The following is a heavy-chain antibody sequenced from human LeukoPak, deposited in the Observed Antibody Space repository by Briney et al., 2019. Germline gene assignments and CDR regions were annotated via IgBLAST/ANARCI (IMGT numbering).Heavy chain of an antibody. J-gene: IGHJ4*02. CDR2: INPNSGGT. CDR3: ARRAIFGAWIWLDY. CDR1: GYTFTGYY. Sequence: RASVKVSCKASGYTFTGYYMHWVRQAPGQGLEWMGWINPNSGGTNYAQKFQGWVTMTRNTSISTAYMELSSLRSEDTAVYYCARRAIFGAWIWLDYWGQGTLVTVSS. V-gene: IGHV1-2*04. D-gene: IGHD3-3*01.